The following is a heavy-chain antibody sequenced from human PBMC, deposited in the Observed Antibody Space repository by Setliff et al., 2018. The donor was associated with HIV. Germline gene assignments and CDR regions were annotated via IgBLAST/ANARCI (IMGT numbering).Heavy chain of an antibody. Sequence: KTSETLSLTCAVYGGSFSAYYWSWIRQTPGKGLEWIGEINHSGGTNYNPSSKSRVTMSVDTSKNQFSLKLSSVTAADTAVFYCARGGYSYGFGRHRAYFQYWGQGTQVTVSS. V-gene: IGHV4-34*01. D-gene: IGHD5-18*01. CDR1: GGSFSAYY. CDR2: INHSGGT. J-gene: IGHJ1*01. CDR3: ARGGYSYGFGRHRAYFQY.